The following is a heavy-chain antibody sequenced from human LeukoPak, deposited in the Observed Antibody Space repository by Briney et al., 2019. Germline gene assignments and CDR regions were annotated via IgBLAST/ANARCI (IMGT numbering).Heavy chain of an antibody. Sequence: GASVKVSCKASGYTFTSYDINWVRQAPGQGLEWMGRIIPIFGTANYAQKFQGRVTITADKSTSTAYMELSSLRSEDTAVYYCATHIKAAAGTEPWGQGTLVTVSS. D-gene: IGHD6-13*01. J-gene: IGHJ5*02. CDR1: GYTFTSYD. CDR3: ATHIKAAAGTEP. CDR2: IIPIFGTA. V-gene: IGHV1-69*06.